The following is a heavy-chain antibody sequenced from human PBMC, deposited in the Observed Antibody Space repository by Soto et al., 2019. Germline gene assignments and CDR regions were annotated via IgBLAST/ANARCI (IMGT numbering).Heavy chain of an antibody. D-gene: IGHD3-3*01. Sequence: EVQLVESGGGLVQPGGSLRLSCAAFGISVSNNYMTWVRQAPGEGLEWVSVFYSDGRTYYADSVMGRFSISRDISKNTLSLQLNSLRAEDAAVYYCARAVSSTIFALDLWGQGTMVTVSS. CDR3: ARAVSSTIFALDL. J-gene: IGHJ3*01. CDR1: GISVSNNY. V-gene: IGHV3-66*01. CDR2: FYSDGRT.